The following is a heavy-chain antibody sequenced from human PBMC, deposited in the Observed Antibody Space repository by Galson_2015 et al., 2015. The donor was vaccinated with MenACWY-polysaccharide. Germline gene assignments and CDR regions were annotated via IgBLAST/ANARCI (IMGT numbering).Heavy chain of an antibody. V-gene: IGHV1-18*01. CDR3: ARDCSSTSCLSDYYYYYGMDV. CDR2: ISAYNGNT. Sequence: SVKVSCKASGYTFTSYGISWVRRAPGQGLEWMGWISAYNGNTNYAQKLQGRVTMTTDTSTSTAYMELRSLRSDDTAAYYCARDCSSTSCLSDYYYYYGMDVWGQGTTVTVSS. CDR1: GYTFTSYG. D-gene: IGHD2-2*01. J-gene: IGHJ6*02.